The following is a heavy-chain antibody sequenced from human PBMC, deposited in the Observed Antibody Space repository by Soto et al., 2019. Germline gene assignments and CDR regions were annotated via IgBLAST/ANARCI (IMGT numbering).Heavy chain of an antibody. CDR3: ASASNWGYYYYGMDV. V-gene: IGHV1-8*01. CDR1: GYTFTSYD. D-gene: IGHD7-27*01. J-gene: IGHJ6*02. Sequence: ASVKVSCKASGYTFTSYDINWVRQVTGQGLEWMGWMNPNSGNTGYAQKFQGRVTMTRNTSISTAYMELSSLRSEDTAVYYCASASNWGYYYYGMDVWGQGTMVTVSS. CDR2: MNPNSGNT.